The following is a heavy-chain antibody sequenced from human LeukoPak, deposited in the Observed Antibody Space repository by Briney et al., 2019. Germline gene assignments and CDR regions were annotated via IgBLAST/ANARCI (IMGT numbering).Heavy chain of an antibody. CDR1: GGSISSSSYY. CDR3: AGSDYYYYMDV. J-gene: IGHJ6*03. V-gene: IGHV4-39*01. Sequence: SETLSLTCTVSGGSISSSSYYRGWIRQPPGKGLEWIGSIYHSGSTYYNPSLKSRVTISVDTSKNQFSLKLSSVTAADTAVFYCAGSDYYYYMDVWGKGTTVTVSS. CDR2: IYHSGST. D-gene: IGHD3-10*01.